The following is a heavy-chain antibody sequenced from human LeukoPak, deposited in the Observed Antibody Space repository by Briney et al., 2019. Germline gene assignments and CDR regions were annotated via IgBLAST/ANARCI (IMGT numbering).Heavy chain of an antibody. CDR1: GFTFSSYE. V-gene: IGHV3-48*03. CDR2: ISSSGSTI. J-gene: IGHJ6*03. CDR3: ARGRGYYYGSGSYYTSHYYYYYYMDV. D-gene: IGHD3-10*01. Sequence: GGSLRLSCAASGFTFSSYEMNWVRQAPGKGLEWVSYISSSGSTIYYADSVKGRFTISRDNAKNSLYLQMNSLRAEDTAVYYCARGRGYYYGSGSYYTSHYYYYYYMDVWGKGTTVTVSS.